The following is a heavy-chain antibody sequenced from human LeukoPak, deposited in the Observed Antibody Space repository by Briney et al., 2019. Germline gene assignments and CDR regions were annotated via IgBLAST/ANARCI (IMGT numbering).Heavy chain of an antibody. Sequence: ASETLSLTCTVSGGSISSSSYYWGWIRQPPGKGLEWIGSIYYSGSTYYNPSLKSRVTISVDTSKNRFSLKLSSVTAADTAVYYCARAGYSSSWYWFDPWGQGTLVTVSS. V-gene: IGHV4-39*07. CDR2: IYYSGST. J-gene: IGHJ5*02. D-gene: IGHD6-13*01. CDR1: GGSISSSSYY. CDR3: ARAGYSSSWYWFDP.